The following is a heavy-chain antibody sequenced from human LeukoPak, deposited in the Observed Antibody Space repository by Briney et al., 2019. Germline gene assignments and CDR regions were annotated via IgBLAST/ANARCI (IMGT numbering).Heavy chain of an antibody. Sequence: PGGSLRLSCAASGFSFSSYDMNWVRQAPGKGLEGVSYISSSSRTIYYADSVKGRFTISRDNAKNSLFLKTDTLRGDDTGIYYCARDPNVLGITPYYFDFWGQGTLVTVSS. CDR2: ISSSSRTI. CDR1: GFSFSSYD. CDR3: ARDPNVLGITPYYFDF. D-gene: IGHD3-10*02. V-gene: IGHV3-48*04. J-gene: IGHJ4*02.